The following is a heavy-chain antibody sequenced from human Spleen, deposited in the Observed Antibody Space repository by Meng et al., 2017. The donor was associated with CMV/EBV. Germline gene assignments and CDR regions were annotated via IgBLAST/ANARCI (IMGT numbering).Heavy chain of an antibody. D-gene: IGHD2-2*01. CDR3: ASSVIYCSSTSCYLHAFDI. V-gene: IGHV1-18*01. CDR2: ISGFNGDT. Sequence: ASVKVSCKASGYIFSSFGISWVRQAPGQGLEWMGWISGFNGDTIYAQSFQGRLTMTTDTSTSTAYMELRSLRSDDTAVYYCASSVIYCSSTSCYLHAFDIWGQGTMVTVSS. CDR1: GYIFSSFG. J-gene: IGHJ3*02.